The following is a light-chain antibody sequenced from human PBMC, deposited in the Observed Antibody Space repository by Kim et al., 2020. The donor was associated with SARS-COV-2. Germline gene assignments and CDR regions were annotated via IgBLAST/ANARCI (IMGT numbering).Light chain of an antibody. Sequence: DIVMTQSPDSLAVSLGERATINCKSSQSVLYSSNNKNYLAWYQQKPGQPPKLLIYWASTRESGVPDRFSGSGSGTDFTLTISILQAEDVAVYYCQQYYSAPLTFGEGTQLEI. J-gene: IGKJ4*01. CDR1: QSVLYSSNNKNY. CDR2: WAS. V-gene: IGKV4-1*01. CDR3: QQYYSAPLT.